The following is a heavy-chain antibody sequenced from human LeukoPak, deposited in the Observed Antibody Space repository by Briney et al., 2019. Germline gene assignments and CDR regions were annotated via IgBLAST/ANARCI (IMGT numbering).Heavy chain of an antibody. CDR3: AITPRNSQAAAADY. CDR1: GGSISSSSYY. CDR2: IYYSGST. Sequence: SETLSLTCTVSGGSISSSSYYWGWIRQPPGKGLEWIGSIYYSGSTYYNPSLKSRVTISVDTSKNQFSLKLSSVTAADTAVYYCAITPRNSQAAAADYWGQGTLVTVSS. D-gene: IGHD6-13*01. J-gene: IGHJ4*02. V-gene: IGHV4-39*07.